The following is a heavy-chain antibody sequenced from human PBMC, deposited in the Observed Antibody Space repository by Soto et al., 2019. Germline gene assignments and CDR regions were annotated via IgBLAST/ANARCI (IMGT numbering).Heavy chain of an antibody. J-gene: IGHJ5*02. Sequence: ASVKVSCKASGYTFTSYGISWVRQAPGQGLEWMGWISAYNGNTNYAQKLQGRVTMTTDTSTSTAYMELRSLRSDDTAVYYCARVKGSGYHNWFNPWGQGTLVTVSS. CDR3: ARVKGSGYHNWFNP. D-gene: IGHD3-22*01. CDR2: ISAYNGNT. V-gene: IGHV1-18*01. CDR1: GYTFTSYG.